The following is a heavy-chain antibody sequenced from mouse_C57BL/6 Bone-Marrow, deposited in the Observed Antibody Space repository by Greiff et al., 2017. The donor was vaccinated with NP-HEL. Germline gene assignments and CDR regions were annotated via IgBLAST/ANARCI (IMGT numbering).Heavy chain of an antibody. D-gene: IGHD2-2*01. CDR2: ISDGGSYT. V-gene: IGHV5-4*01. J-gene: IGHJ4*01. CDR1: GFTFSSYA. Sequence: EVKLVESGGGLVKPGGSLKLSCAASGFTFSSYAMSWVRQTPEKRLEWVATISDGGSYTYYPDNVKGRFTISRDNAKNNLYLQMSHLKSEDTAMYYCARESVGYPLAMDYWGQGTSVTVSS. CDR3: ARESVGYPLAMDY.